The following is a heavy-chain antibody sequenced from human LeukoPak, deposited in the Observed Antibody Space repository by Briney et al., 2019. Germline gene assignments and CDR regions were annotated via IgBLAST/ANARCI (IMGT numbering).Heavy chain of an antibody. CDR3: ARRDDDGANLDF. D-gene: IGHD4-23*01. CDR2: TYYSGST. CDR1: GGSIKSTSYY. Sequence: SETLSLTCTVSGGSIKSTSYYWAWIRQPPGKGLEWIGSTYYSGSTYYNPSLKSRVTISVDTSKNQFSLKLSSVTAADTAVYYCARRDDDGANLDFWGQGTLVTVSS. V-gene: IGHV4-39*01. J-gene: IGHJ4*02.